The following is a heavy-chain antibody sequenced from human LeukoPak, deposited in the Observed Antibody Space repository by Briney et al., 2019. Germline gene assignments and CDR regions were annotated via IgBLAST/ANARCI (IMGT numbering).Heavy chain of an antibody. CDR1: GYTFTGYY. D-gene: IGHD3-3*01. J-gene: IGHJ5*02. Sequence: ASVKVSCKASGYTFTGYYMHGVRQAPGQGLEWVGWINPNSGGTNYAQKFQGRVTMTRDTSISTAYMELSTLRSEDTAVYYSATGDHYDFWSGYYKSNWFDPWGQGTLVTVSS. CDR2: INPNSGGT. V-gene: IGHV1-2*02. CDR3: ATGDHYDFWSGYYKSNWFDP.